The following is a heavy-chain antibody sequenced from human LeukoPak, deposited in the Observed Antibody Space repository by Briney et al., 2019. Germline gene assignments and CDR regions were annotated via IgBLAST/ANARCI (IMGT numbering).Heavy chain of an antibody. Sequence: SETLSLTCAVYGGSFSGYYWSWIRQPPGKGLEWIGEINHSGSTDYNPSLKSRVTISVDTSKNQFSLKLSSVTAADTAVYYCARQGNTMVRGVIDDAFDIWGQGTMVTVSS. V-gene: IGHV4-34*01. D-gene: IGHD3-10*01. J-gene: IGHJ3*02. CDR2: INHSGST. CDR1: GGSFSGYY. CDR3: ARQGNTMVRGVIDDAFDI.